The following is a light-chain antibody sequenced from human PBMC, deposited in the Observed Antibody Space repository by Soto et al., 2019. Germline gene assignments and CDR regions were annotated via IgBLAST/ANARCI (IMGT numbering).Light chain of an antibody. CDR3: QQYGSSPL. CDR1: QSVTTN. Sequence: IVMTQSPAILSVSLGEIAGLSCRASQSVTTNLAGYQQRPGQAPRLLIYGISKRATDIPDRFSGSGSGTDFTLTISRLEPEDFAVYYCQQYGSSPLFGQGTRLEI. CDR2: GIS. V-gene: IGKV3-20*01. J-gene: IGKJ5*01.